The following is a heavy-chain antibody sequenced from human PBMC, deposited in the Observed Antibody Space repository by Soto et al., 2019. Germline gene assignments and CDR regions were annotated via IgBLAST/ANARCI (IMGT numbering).Heavy chain of an antibody. CDR3: ARGVGSGSYCNQYKWFDP. D-gene: IGHD3-10*01. CDR1: GGSISSSHW. V-gene: IGHV4-4*02. CDR2: IYHSGST. Sequence: SETLSLTCAVSGGSISSSHWWSWVRQPPGKGLEWIGEIYHSGSTNYNPSLKSRVTISVDKSKNQFSLKLSSVTAADTAVYYCARGVGSGSYCNQYKWFDPWGQGTLVTVSS. J-gene: IGHJ5*02.